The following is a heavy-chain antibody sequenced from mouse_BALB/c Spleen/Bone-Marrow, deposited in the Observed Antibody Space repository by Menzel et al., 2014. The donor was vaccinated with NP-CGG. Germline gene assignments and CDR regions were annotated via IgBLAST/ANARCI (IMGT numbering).Heavy chain of an antibody. V-gene: IGHV7-1*02. J-gene: IGHJ3*01. CDR1: GFTFSDFY. CDR3: ARDVGYGNYFVY. D-gene: IGHD2-10*02. Sequence: EVQGVESGGGLVQPGDSLRLSCATSGFTFSDFYMEWVRQPPGKRLEWIAASRNKAKYYTTEYSASVKGRFIVSRDTSQSVLYLQMNALRAGDTAIYYCARDVGYGNYFVYWGQGTLVTVSA. CDR2: SRNKAKYYTT.